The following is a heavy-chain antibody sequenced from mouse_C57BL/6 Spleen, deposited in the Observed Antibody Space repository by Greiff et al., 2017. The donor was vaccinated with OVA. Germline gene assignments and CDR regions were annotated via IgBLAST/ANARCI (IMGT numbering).Heavy chain of an antibody. CDR1: GFSLSTSGMG. CDR3: ARAITTVDAYWYFDV. J-gene: IGHJ1*03. CDR2: IYWDDDK. Sequence: QVTLKESGPGILQSSQTLSLTCSFSGFSLSTSGMGVSWIRQPSGKGLEWLAHIYWDDDKRYNPSLKSRLTISKDTSRNQVFLKITSVDTADTATYYCARAITTVDAYWYFDVWGTGTTVTVSS. D-gene: IGHD1-1*01. V-gene: IGHV8-12*01.